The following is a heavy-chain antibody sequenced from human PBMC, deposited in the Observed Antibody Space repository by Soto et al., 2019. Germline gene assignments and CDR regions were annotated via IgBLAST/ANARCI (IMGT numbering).Heavy chain of an antibody. CDR1: GFTFSSYS. Sequence: GGSLRLSCAASGFTFSSYSMNWVRQAPGKGLEWVSYISSSSTIYYADSVKGRFTISRDDAKNSLYLQMNSLRDEDTAVYYCARDRPNGYYYYYYGMDVWGQGTTVTVSS. CDR2: ISSSSTI. V-gene: IGHV3-48*02. CDR3: ARDRPNGYYYYYYGMDV. J-gene: IGHJ6*02. D-gene: IGHD2-8*01.